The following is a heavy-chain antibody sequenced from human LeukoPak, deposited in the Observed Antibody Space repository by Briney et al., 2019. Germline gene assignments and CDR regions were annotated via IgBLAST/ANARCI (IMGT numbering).Heavy chain of an antibody. CDR1: GGTFSSYA. CDR2: IIPILGIA. D-gene: IGHD3-10*01. CDR3: ARLWFGEPDAFDI. V-gene: IGHV1-69*04. J-gene: IGHJ3*02. Sequence: SVKVSCKASGGTFSSYAISWVRQAPGQGLEWMGRIIPILGIANYAQKFQGRVTITADKSTSTAYMELSSLRSEDTAVYYCARLWFGEPDAFDIWGQGTMVTVSS.